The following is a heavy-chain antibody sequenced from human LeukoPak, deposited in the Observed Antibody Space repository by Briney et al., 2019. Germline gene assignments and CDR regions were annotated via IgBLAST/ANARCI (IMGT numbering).Heavy chain of an antibody. D-gene: IGHD6-13*01. V-gene: IGHV1-2*02. J-gene: IGHJ5*02. Sequence: ASVKVSCKASGYTFTGYYMHWVRQAPGQGLEWMGWINPNSGGTNYALKFQGRVTMTRDTSISTTYMELSRLRSDDTAVYYCAREGIAAAENWFDPWGQGTLVTVSS. CDR1: GYTFTGYY. CDR2: INPNSGGT. CDR3: AREGIAAAENWFDP.